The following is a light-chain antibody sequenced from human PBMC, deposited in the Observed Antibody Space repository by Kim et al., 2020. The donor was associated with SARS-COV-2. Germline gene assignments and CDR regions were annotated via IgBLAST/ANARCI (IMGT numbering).Light chain of an antibody. V-gene: IGLV3-1*01. CDR1: RFGDKY. Sequence: SYELTQPPSVSVSPGQTARITCSGDRFGDKYVCWYQLKPGQSPVLVIYQDGKRPSGIPERLSGSNSGITATLTIRETQAVDEADYYCQTWDSSTVVFGGGTQLTVL. CDR2: QDG. CDR3: QTWDSSTVV. J-gene: IGLJ2*01.